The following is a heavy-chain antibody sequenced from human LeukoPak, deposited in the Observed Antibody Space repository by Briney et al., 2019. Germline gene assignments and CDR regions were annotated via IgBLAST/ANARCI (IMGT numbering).Heavy chain of an antibody. Sequence: SETLSLTCTVSGDSISSGNYWGLIRQPPGKGLEWIGSIFHTGSTYFKLSLKSRVTISVDTSKKQFSLRLSSVAAADTAVYYCARVVGGELPHFDYWGQGTLVTVFS. CDR2: IFHTGST. J-gene: IGHJ4*02. D-gene: IGHD1-26*01. CDR1: GDSISSGNY. V-gene: IGHV4-38-2*02. CDR3: ARVVGGELPHFDY.